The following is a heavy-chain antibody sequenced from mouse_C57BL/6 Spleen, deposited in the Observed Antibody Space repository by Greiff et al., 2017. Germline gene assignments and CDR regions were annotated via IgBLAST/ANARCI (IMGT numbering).Heavy chain of an antibody. CDR1: GFTFSDYG. D-gene: IGHD4-1*01. J-gene: IGHJ1*03. V-gene: IGHV5-17*01. Sequence: EVKVVEPGGGLVKPGGSLKLSCAASGFTFSDYGMHWVRQAPEQGLEWVAYISSGSSTIYYADTVKGRFTISRDNAKNTLFLQMTSLRSEDTAMYYCARWYIASNWDWYFDVWGTGTTVTVSS. CDR2: ISSGSSTI. CDR3: ARWYIASNWDWYFDV.